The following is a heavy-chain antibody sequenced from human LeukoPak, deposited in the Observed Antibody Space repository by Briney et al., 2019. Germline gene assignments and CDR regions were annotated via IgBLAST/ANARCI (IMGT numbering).Heavy chain of an antibody. CDR1: GFTASNNY. Sequence: GGSLTLSCAASGFTASNNYMSWARQAQGKGLEWVSITYSDSSTNYADSVKGRFTISRDTSQNTLSLQMNSLRAEDTAVYYCVRKNRDFNAAFDIWGQGTVVTVSS. J-gene: IGHJ3*02. CDR2: TYSDSST. V-gene: IGHV3-53*01. D-gene: IGHD2-21*02. CDR3: VRKNRDFNAAFDI.